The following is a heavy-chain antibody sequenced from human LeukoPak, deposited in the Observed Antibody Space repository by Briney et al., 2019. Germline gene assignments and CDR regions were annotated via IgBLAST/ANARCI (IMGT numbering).Heavy chain of an antibody. CDR2: IYYSGST. CDR1: GGSISSSSYY. V-gene: IGHV4-39*07. D-gene: IGHD1-1*01. Sequence: ASETLSLTCTVSGGSISSSSYYWGWIRQPPGKGLEWIGSIYYSGSTYYNPSLKSRVTISVDTSKNQFSLKLSSVTAADTAVYYCARQERRWGGTKDYWGQGTLVTVSS. CDR3: ARQERRWGGTKDY. J-gene: IGHJ4*02.